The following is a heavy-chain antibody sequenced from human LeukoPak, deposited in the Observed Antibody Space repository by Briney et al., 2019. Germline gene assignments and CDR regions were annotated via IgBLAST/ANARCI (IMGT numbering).Heavy chain of an antibody. Sequence: PSETLSLTCAVYGGSFSGYYWSWIRQPPGKGLEWIGEINHSGSTNYNPSLKSRVTISVDTSKNQFSLKLSSVTAADTAVYYCARGWGHRRSSGSYFDYWGQGTLVTVSS. CDR1: GGSFSGYY. J-gene: IGHJ4*02. CDR2: INHSGST. CDR3: ARGWGHRRSSGSYFDY. D-gene: IGHD1-26*01. V-gene: IGHV4-34*01.